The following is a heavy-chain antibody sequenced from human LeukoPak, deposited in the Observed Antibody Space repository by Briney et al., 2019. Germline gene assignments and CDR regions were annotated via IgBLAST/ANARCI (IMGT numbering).Heavy chain of an antibody. D-gene: IGHD3-10*01. CDR3: ARVSKKNYYGSGSYNY. J-gene: IGHJ4*02. CDR2: INPNSGGT. V-gene: IGHV1-2*02. Sequence: ASVKVSCKASGYTFTGYYMHWVRQAPGQGLEWMGWINPNSGGTNYAQKFQGRVTMTRDTSISTAYMELSRLRSDDTAVYYCARVSKKNYYGSGSYNYWGQGTLVTVSS. CDR1: GYTFTGYY.